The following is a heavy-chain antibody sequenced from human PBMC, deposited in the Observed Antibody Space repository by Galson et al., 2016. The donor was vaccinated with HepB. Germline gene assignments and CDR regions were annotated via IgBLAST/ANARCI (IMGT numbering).Heavy chain of an antibody. CDR2: INHSGST. V-gene: IGHV4-34*01. CDR3: ARGDNPDYGDYASAYYYMDV. Sequence: ETLSLTCAVYGGSFSGYYWRWIRQPPGKGLEWIGEINHSGSTNSNPSLKSRVTISVDTSKNQFSRKLSSVTAADTAVYYCARGDNPDYGDYASAYYYMDVWGKGTTVTVSS. CDR1: GGSFSGYY. J-gene: IGHJ6*03. D-gene: IGHD4-17*01.